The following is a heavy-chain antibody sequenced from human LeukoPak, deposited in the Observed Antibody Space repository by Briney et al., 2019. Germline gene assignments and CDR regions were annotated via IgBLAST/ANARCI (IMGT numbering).Heavy chain of an antibody. V-gene: IGHV1-18*01. D-gene: IGHD3-22*01. CDR3: ARRGYYDNSGYLSDFDY. CDR1: GYTFTSYG. J-gene: IGHJ4*02. Sequence: GASVKVSCKASGYTFTSYGISWVRQAPGQGLEWMGWISAYNGNTNYAQKLQGRVTMTTDTSTSTAYMELRSLRSDDTAVYYCARRGYYDNSGYLSDFDYWGQGSLVTVSS. CDR2: ISAYNGNT.